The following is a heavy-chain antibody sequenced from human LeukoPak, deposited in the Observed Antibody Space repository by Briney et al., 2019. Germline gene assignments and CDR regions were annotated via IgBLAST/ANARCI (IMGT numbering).Heavy chain of an antibody. D-gene: IGHD3-16*01. CDR2: IRGKSDTYAT. CDR1: GLTLTDSA. J-gene: IGHJ4*02. Sequence: SGGSLRLSCAVSGLTLTDSAIHWVRLPSGKGLEWVGRIRGKSDTYATANVASLSDRFTVSRDVSKNTAYLQVNNVKIEDTAIYYCTRSVGFGFDYWGQGALVIVSS. V-gene: IGHV3-73*01. CDR3: TRSVGFGFDY.